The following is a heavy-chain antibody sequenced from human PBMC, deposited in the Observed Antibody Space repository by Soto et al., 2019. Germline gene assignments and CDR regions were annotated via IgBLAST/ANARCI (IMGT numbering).Heavy chain of an antibody. CDR2: ISYDGSNK. V-gene: IGHV3-30*18. Sequence: QVHLVESGGGVVQPGRSLRLSCAASGFTFSSYGMHWVRQAPGKGLEWVAVISYDGSNKYYADSVKGRFTISRDNSKNTLYLQMNSLRAEDTAVYYCAKERGYSYGYQLGYWGQGTLVTVSS. J-gene: IGHJ4*02. CDR1: GFTFSSYG. CDR3: AKERGYSYGYQLGY. D-gene: IGHD5-18*01.